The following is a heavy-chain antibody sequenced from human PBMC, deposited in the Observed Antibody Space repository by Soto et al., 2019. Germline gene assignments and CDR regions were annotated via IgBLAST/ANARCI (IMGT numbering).Heavy chain of an antibody. D-gene: IGHD1-1*01. CDR1: GFIFSDYY. CDR2: ISTGSTYT. V-gene: IGHV3-11*06. CDR3: ARDLAWKRGKVGRYYYGMDV. Sequence: QVLLVESGGGLVKAGGSLRLSCAASGFIFSDYYMSWVRQTPGKGLEWISYISTGSTYTNYADSVKGRFTISRDNTKNSLYLQMDSLRVEDTAVYYCARDLAWKRGKVGRYYYGMDVWGQGTMVTVSS. J-gene: IGHJ6*02.